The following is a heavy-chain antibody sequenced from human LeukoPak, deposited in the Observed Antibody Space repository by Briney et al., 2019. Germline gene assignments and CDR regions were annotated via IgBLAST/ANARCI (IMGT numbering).Heavy chain of an antibody. CDR1: GFTFSSYW. Sequence: GGSLRLSCAASGFTFSSYWMHWVRQAPGKGLVWVSRINSDGSSTSYADSVKGRFTISRDNAKNTLYLQMNSLRAEDTAVYYCARGDASWELLGGSFDYWGQGTLVTVSS. J-gene: IGHJ4*02. CDR3: ARGDASWELLGGSFDY. CDR2: INSDGSST. V-gene: IGHV3-74*01. D-gene: IGHD1-26*01.